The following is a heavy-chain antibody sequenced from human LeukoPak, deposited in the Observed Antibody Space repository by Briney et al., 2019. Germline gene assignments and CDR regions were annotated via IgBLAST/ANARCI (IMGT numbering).Heavy chain of an antibody. J-gene: IGHJ6*02. CDR3: SAGLGLTNTDF. V-gene: IGHV3-15*01. D-gene: IGHD1-1*01. CDR2: ITREIDGGTT. Sequence: GGSLRLPWGASGFHFNDARMPWLRQAPGKGLELVGRITREIDGGTTDYGAPVKGRFTISRNDSTNTVFLQMNSLIIEDTGVYYCSAGLGLTNTDFWGQGTTVTVSS. CDR1: GFHFNDAR.